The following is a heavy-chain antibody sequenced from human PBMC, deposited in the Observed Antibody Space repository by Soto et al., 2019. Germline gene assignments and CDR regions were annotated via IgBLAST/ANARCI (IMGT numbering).Heavy chain of an antibody. J-gene: IGHJ4*01. CDR1: GYTITSYG. CDR2: ISAYNGNT. Sequence: QVQLVQSGAEVKKPGASVKVSCKASGYTITSYGIIWVRQAPGQGREGMGWISAYNGNTNYERKLQGRVTMTTDTSTSTAYMVLRGLRSEDTGGDYCARAPRGGSGWFCYFDYWGQGTLVPVPS. D-gene: IGHD6-19*01. CDR3: ARAPRGGSGWFCYFDY. V-gene: IGHV1-18*01.